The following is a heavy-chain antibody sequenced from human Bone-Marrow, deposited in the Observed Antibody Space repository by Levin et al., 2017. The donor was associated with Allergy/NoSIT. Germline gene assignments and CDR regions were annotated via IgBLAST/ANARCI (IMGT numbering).Heavy chain of an antibody. Sequence: GESLKISCRGSGYRFTGHWIGWVRQMPGKGLEWMGIIYAGDSDTKYSPSFQGQVTMSVDSTITTAYLQWTSLKASDTAVYYCATTTTDPDIAYDYHYGMDIWGPGTTVIVS. CDR1: GYRFTGHW. CDR3: ATTTTDPDIAYDYHYGMDI. V-gene: IGHV5-51*01. CDR2: IYAGDSDT. J-gene: IGHJ6*02. D-gene: IGHD1-1*01.